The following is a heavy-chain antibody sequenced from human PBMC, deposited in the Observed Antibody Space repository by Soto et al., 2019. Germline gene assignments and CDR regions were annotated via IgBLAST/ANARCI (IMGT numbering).Heavy chain of an antibody. V-gene: IGHV4-31*03. CDR3: ARGGIVVIPDS. J-gene: IGHJ5*01. D-gene: IGHD3-22*01. CDR1: GGSISSGGYY. CDR2: IYYSGGT. Sequence: SETLSLTCTVSGGSISSGGYYWSWIRQHPGKGLEWIGYIYYSGGTYYNPSLRGRVTISIEMSKNQFSLNLSSVTAADTAVYYCARGGIVVIPDSWGQGTLVTVSS.